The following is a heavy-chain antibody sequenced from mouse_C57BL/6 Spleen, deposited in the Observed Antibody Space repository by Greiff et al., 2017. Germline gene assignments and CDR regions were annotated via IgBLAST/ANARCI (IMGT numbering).Heavy chain of an antibody. V-gene: IGHV1-9*01. J-gene: IGHJ4*01. D-gene: IGHD2-2*01. CDR1: GYTFTGYW. CDR2: ILPGSGST. Sequence: QVQLQQSGAELMKPGASVKLSCKATGYTFTGYWIEWVKQRPGHGLEWIGEILPGSGSTTYNEKFKGKATFTADTYSNTAYMQLRSLTTEDSAIYYCARPSTMVTTWGHYAMDYWGQGTSVTVSS. CDR3: ARPSTMVTTWGHYAMDY.